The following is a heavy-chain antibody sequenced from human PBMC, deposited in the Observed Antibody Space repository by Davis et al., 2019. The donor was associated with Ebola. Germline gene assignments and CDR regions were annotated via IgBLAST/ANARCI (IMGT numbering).Heavy chain of an antibody. CDR1: GYIFTSYW. Sequence: GESLKISCNGSGYIFTSYWIGWVRQMPGKGLEWMGIIYPGDSDTRYSPSFQGQVTISADKSISTAYLQWSSLKASDTAMYYCARVAAAATFGAEYFQHWGQGTLVTVSS. D-gene: IGHD6-13*01. CDR2: IYPGDSDT. CDR3: ARVAAAATFGAEYFQH. V-gene: IGHV5-51*01. J-gene: IGHJ1*01.